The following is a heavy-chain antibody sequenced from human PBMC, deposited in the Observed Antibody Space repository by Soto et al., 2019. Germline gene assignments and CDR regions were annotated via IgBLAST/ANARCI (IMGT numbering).Heavy chain of an antibody. CDR3: AKSLRHSSSSPDYMDV. CDR2: ISGSGGST. CDR1: GFTFSSYA. V-gene: IGHV3-23*01. D-gene: IGHD6-6*01. J-gene: IGHJ6*03. Sequence: GGSLRLSCAASGFTFSSYAMRWVRQAPGKGLEWVSAISGSGGSTYYADSLKGRFTIARDNTKNTLYLQMNSLRAEGTAAYDCAKSLRHSSSSPDYMDVWGKGTPVTVSS.